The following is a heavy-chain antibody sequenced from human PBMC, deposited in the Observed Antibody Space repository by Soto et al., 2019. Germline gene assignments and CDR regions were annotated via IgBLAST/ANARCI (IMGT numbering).Heavy chain of an antibody. D-gene: IGHD2-15*01. CDR2: INPNSGGT. CDR3: ARASMVGGFDY. Sequence: QVQLVQSGAEVKKPGASVKVSCKAPGYTFTGYYMHWGRQAPGQGFEWMGWINPNSGGTNYAQKFQGWVTMTRDTSISTAYMELSRLRSDDTAVYYCARASMVGGFDYWGQVTMVTVSS. CDR1: GYTFTGYY. J-gene: IGHJ4*02. V-gene: IGHV1-2*04.